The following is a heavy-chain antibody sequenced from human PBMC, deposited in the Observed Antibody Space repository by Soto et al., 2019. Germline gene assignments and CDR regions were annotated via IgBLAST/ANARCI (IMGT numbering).Heavy chain of an antibody. CDR3: AKEGIAARLFDY. CDR1: GFTFSSYA. CDR2: ISGSGGST. J-gene: IGHJ4*02. Sequence: GGSLRLSCAASGFTFSSYAMSWVRQAPGKGLEWVSAISGSGGSTYYADSVKGRFTISRDNSKNTLYPQMNSLRAEDTAVYCCAKEGIAARLFDYWGQGTLVTVSS. D-gene: IGHD6-6*01. V-gene: IGHV3-23*01.